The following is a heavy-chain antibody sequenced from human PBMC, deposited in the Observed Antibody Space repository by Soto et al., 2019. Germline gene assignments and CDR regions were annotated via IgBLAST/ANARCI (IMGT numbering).Heavy chain of an antibody. J-gene: IGHJ6*02. CDR2: IYYSGST. V-gene: IGHV4-30-4*01. CDR3: ARAILEWSTDYYGMDV. Sequence: PSETLSLTCTVSGGSISSGDYYWSWIRQPPGKGLEWIGYIYYSGSTYYNPSLKSRVTISVDTSKNQFSLKLSSVTAADTAVYYCARAILEWSTDYYGMDVWGQGTTVTVS. D-gene: IGHD3-3*01. CDR1: GGSISSGDYY.